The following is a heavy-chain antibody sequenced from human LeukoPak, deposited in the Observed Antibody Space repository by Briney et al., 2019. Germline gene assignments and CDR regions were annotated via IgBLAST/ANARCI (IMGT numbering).Heavy chain of an antibody. Sequence: KSSETLSLTCTVSGGSISPFYWNWIRQPPGKGLEWIGYIYYTGGTSYSPSLNSRATISVDTSKNQISLKLNSVTAADTAVYYCARGRTVVANTGAFDIWGQGTMVPVSS. CDR2: IYYTGGT. CDR1: GGSISPFY. J-gene: IGHJ3*02. D-gene: IGHD3-22*01. CDR3: ARGRTVVANTGAFDI. V-gene: IGHV4-59*12.